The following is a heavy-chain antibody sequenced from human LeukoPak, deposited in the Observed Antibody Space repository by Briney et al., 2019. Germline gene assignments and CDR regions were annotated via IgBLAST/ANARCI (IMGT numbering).Heavy chain of an antibody. V-gene: IGHV1-69*04. J-gene: IGHJ4*02. CDR3: ARGLLSGYDYYFDY. Sequence: ASVKVSCKASGGTFSSYAISWVRQAPGQGLEWMGRIIPIHGIANYAQTFQGRVTITADKSTSTAYMELSSLRPEDTAVYYCARGLLSGYDYYFDYWGQGTLVTVSS. D-gene: IGHD5-12*01. CDR1: GGTFSSYA. CDR2: IIPIHGIA.